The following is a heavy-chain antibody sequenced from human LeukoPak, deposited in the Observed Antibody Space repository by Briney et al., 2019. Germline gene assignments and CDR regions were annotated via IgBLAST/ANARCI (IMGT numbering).Heavy chain of an antibody. V-gene: IGHV3-21*04. J-gene: IGHJ4*02. CDR1: GFTLSSYS. CDR2: ISSSSSNI. Sequence: PGGSLRLSCAASGFTLSSYSMNWVRQAPGKGLEWVSYISSSSSNIYYADSVKGRFTISRDNAKKSLFLQMNSLRAEDTAVYYCARDSRRSFDYWGQGTLVTVSS. CDR3: ARDSRRSFDY.